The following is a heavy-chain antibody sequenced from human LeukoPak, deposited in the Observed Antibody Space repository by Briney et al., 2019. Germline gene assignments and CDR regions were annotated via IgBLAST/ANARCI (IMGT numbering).Heavy chain of an antibody. CDR3: AREAPEYNWNPYYYYYMDV. Sequence: GGSLRLSCAASGFTFSSSWMHWVRQAPGKGLVWVSRINSDGSSTSYADSVKDRFTISRDNAKNTLYLQMNSLRAEDTAVYYCAREAPEYNWNPYYYYYMDVWGKGTTVTVSS. CDR2: INSDGSST. J-gene: IGHJ6*03. V-gene: IGHV3-74*01. CDR1: GFTFSSSW. D-gene: IGHD1-20*01.